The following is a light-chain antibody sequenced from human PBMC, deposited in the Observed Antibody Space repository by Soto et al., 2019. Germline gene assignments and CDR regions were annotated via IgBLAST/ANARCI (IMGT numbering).Light chain of an antibody. V-gene: IGKV3-20*01. J-gene: IGKJ1*01. Sequence: IVITQSPDTLSVSAWERATLSCRASQSVSNNLAWYQQTPGQAPRLLIYGASSRAAGIPGRFSGSGCGTDFTLTISRLETEDFAVYDCQQYGSSLTWTFGQGTKVDI. CDR2: GAS. CDR3: QQYGSSLTWT. CDR1: QSVSNN.